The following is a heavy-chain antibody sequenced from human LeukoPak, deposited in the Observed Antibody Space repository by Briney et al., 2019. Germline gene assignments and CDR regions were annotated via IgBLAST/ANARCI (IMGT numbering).Heavy chain of an antibody. J-gene: IGHJ4*02. V-gene: IGHV3-23*01. Sequence: PGGSLRLSCAASGFTFSSYWMHWVRQGPGKGLEWVSGISGSGGSTYYADSVKGRFTISRDNSKNTLYLQMTSLRAEDTAVYYCAKDQVWIVVGSFDYWGQGTLVTVSS. D-gene: IGHD3-22*01. CDR2: ISGSGGST. CDR3: AKDQVWIVVGSFDY. CDR1: GFTFSSYW.